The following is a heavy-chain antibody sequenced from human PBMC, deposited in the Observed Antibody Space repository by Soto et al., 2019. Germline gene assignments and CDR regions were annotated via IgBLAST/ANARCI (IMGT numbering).Heavy chain of an antibody. CDR2: TRSKAYGGTT. D-gene: IGHD3-3*01. J-gene: IGHJ4*02. CDR1: GFTFGDYA. V-gene: IGHV3-49*04. Sequence: PGGSLRLSCTASGFTFGDYAMSWVRQAPGKGLEWVGFTRSKAYGGTTEYAASVKGRFTISRDDSKSIAYLQMNSLKTEDTAVYYCTRDYDFWSGYFDYWGQGTLVTVSS. CDR3: TRDYDFWSGYFDY.